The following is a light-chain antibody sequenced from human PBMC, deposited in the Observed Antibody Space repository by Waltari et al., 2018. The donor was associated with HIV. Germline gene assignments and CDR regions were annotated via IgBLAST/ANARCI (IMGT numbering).Light chain of an antibody. Sequence: DIVMTQSPDSLAVSLGERAPINCKSSQSVVYNSTNDYAIAWYQQKPGQPPKLLIYWASTRESGVPDRFMGSGSGTDFTLTITSLQAEDVAIYYCQQYYNSPPSLTFGGGTKVEIK. CDR3: QQYYNSPPSLT. V-gene: IGKV4-1*01. CDR1: QSVVYNSTNDYA. J-gene: IGKJ4*01. CDR2: WAS.